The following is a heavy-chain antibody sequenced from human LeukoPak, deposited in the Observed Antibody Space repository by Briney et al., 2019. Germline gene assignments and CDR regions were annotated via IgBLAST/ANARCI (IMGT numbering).Heavy chain of an antibody. J-gene: IGHJ4*02. Sequence: PSETLSLTCTASGGSISSSSYYWGWIRQPPGKGLEWIGSIYYSGSTYYNPSLKSRVTISVDTSKNQFSLKLSSVTAADTAVYYCARHQYCSGGSCYSSASDYWGQGTLVTVSS. CDR1: GGSISSSSYY. CDR3: ARHQYCSGGSCYSSASDY. CDR2: IYYSGST. V-gene: IGHV4-39*01. D-gene: IGHD2-15*01.